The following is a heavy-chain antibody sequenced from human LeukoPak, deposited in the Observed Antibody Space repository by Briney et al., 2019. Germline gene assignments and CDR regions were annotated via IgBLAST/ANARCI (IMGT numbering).Heavy chain of an antibody. CDR2: INPNTGGT. CDR1: GYTFTGYY. V-gene: IGHV1-2*06. CDR3: ARVGDGLNDAFDI. Sequence: ASVKVSCKASGYTFTGYYMNWVRQAPGQGLEWLGRINPNTGGTNYAQNFQGRVTMTRDTSISTAYMELSRLRSDDTAVYYCARVGDGLNDAFDIWGQGTMSPSLQ. D-gene: IGHD5-24*01. J-gene: IGHJ3*02.